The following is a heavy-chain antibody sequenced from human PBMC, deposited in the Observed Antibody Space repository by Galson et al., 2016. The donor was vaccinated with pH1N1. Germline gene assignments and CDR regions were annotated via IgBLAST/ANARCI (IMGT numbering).Heavy chain of an antibody. CDR1: GYSVTSGSS. CDR2: ISHTGTT. J-gene: IGHJ3*02. V-gene: IGHV4-38-2*01. D-gene: IGHD6-13*01. CDR3: ARQAYDGSWFFGGFAI. Sequence: LSLTCAVSGYSVTSGSSWGWIRQTPGKGLEYIATISHTGTTYYNPSLKSRITISVDTSKNHFSLNFSSLTAADTAAYYCARQAYDGSWFFGGFAIWGQGPMVTVSS.